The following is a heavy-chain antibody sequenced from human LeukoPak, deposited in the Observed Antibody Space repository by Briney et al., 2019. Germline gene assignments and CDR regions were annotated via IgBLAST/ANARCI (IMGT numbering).Heavy chain of an antibody. D-gene: IGHD3-10*01. J-gene: IGHJ4*02. V-gene: IGHV4-34*01. CDR3: ASLAGVRGVTFDY. Sequence: SETLSLTCAVYGGSFSGYYWSWIRQPPGKGLEWIGEINHSGSTNYNPSLKSRVTISVDTSKNQFSLKLSSVTAADTAVYYCASLAGVRGVTFDYWGQGTLVTVSS. CDR2: INHSGST. CDR1: GGSFSGYY.